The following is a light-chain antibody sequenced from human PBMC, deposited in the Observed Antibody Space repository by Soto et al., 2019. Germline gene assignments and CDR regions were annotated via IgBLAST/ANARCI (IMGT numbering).Light chain of an antibody. J-gene: IGLJ3*02. CDR3: AAWDDSLKGPV. V-gene: IGLV1-44*01. Sequence: QSVLTQPPSASGTPGQRVTISCSGSTSNIVSNTVNWYQQLPGTAPKLLIFNNNQRPSGVPDRVSGSKSGTSACLAISGLQSEDEADYYCAAWDDSLKGPVFGGGTKVTVL. CDR2: NNN. CDR1: TSNIVSNT.